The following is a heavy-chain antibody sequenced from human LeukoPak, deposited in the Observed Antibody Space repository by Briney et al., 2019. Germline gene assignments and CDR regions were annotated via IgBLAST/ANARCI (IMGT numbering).Heavy chain of an antibody. V-gene: IGHV3-23*01. Sequence: GGSLRLSCAASGFTFSSYAMSWVRQAPGKGLEWVSAISGSGGSTYYADSVKGRFTISRDNSKNTLYLQMNSLRVEDTAVYYCAKAPHYDILTGYPRFDYWGQGTLVTVSS. J-gene: IGHJ4*02. D-gene: IGHD3-9*01. CDR3: AKAPHYDILTGYPRFDY. CDR1: GFTFSSYA. CDR2: ISGSGGST.